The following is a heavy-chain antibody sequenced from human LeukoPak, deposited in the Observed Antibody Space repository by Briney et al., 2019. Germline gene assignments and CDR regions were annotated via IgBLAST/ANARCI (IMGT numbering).Heavy chain of an antibody. Sequence: GGSLRLSCTASGVTLSSYAMSWARQAPGKGLEWVSGISSSGSGGNSYYADSVKGRFTISRDSSKNTLFLHMNTLRAEDTAMYYCAKDVWWSVSWGQGTLVTVSS. CDR1: GVTLSSYA. J-gene: IGHJ5*02. CDR2: ISSSGSGGNS. V-gene: IGHV3-23*01. CDR3: AKDVWWSVS. D-gene: IGHD2-8*02.